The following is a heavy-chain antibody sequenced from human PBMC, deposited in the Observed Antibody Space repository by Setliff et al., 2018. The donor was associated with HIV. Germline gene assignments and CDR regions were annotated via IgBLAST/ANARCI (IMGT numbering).Heavy chain of an antibody. V-gene: IGHV4-39*01. Sequence: SETLSLTCTVSGGSISSSSYYWGWIRQPPGKGLEWIGSIYYSGSTYYNPSLKSRVTISVDTSKNQFSLKLSSVTAADTAVYYCARHNTGYSYGYDYYYYYMDVWGKGTMVTVSS. D-gene: IGHD5-18*01. CDR1: GGSISSSSYY. CDR2: IYYSGST. J-gene: IGHJ6*03. CDR3: ARHNTGYSYGYDYYYYYMDV.